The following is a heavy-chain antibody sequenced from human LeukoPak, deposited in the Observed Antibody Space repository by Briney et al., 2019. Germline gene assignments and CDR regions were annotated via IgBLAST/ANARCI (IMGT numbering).Heavy chain of an antibody. CDR1: GDSVSSNSAA. V-gene: IGHV6-1*01. D-gene: IGHD2-2*01. Sequence: SQTLSLTCAISGDSVSSNSAAWNWIRQSPSRGLEWLGRTYYRSKWYNDYAVSVKSRITINPDTSKNQLSLQLNSVTPEDTAVYYCARGGYDLPLKPQDYYYGMDVWGQGTTVTVSS. J-gene: IGHJ6*02. CDR2: TYYRSKWYN. CDR3: ARGGYDLPLKPQDYYYGMDV.